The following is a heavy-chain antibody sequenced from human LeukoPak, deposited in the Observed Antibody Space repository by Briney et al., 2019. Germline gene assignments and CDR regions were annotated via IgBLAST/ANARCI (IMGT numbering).Heavy chain of an antibody. V-gene: IGHV1-2*04. CDR2: INPNSGGT. CDR3: ARANALYCSSTTCLFDY. Sequence: ASVKVSCKASGYTFTGYYMHWVRQAPGQGLEWIGCINPNSGGTYSAQKFQGWVTMTRDTSISTAYMELSRLTSDDTAVYYCARANALYCSSTTCLFDYWGQGTLVTVSS. D-gene: IGHD2-2*01. J-gene: IGHJ4*02. CDR1: GYTFTGYY.